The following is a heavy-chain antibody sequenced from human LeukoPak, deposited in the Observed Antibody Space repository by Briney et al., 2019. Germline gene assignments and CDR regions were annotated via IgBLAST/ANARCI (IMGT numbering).Heavy chain of an antibody. CDR3: ARGAEVDIVVVPAAIDAFDI. CDR2: IIPIFGTA. D-gene: IGHD2-2*02. V-gene: IGHV1-69*13. CDR1: GGTFSSYA. J-gene: IGHJ3*02. Sequence: ASVKVSCKASGGTFSSYAISWVRQAPGQGLEWMGGIIPIFGTANYAQKFQGRVTITADESTSTAYMELSSLRSEDTAVYYCARGAEVDIVVVPAAIDAFDIWGQGTMVTVSS.